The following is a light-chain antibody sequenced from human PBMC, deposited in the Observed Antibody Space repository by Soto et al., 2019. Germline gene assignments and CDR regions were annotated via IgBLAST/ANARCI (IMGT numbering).Light chain of an antibody. Sequence: DIQMTQSPSSLSASVVDRVTITFRASQIISNYLNWYQQKPGKAPKLLIYAASSLQSGVPSRFSGSGSGTDFTLTISSLQPEDFATYYCQQSYSTPWTFGQGTKVDIK. CDR2: AAS. V-gene: IGKV1-39*01. J-gene: IGKJ1*01. CDR3: QQSYSTPWT. CDR1: QIISNY.